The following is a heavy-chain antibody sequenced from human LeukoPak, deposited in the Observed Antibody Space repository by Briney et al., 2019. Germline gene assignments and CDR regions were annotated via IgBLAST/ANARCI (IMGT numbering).Heavy chain of an antibody. CDR1: GGSISSGGYY. D-gene: IGHD2-2*01. J-gene: IGHJ5*02. CDR3: ARGPPIVVVPAAQGWFDP. V-gene: IGHV4-30-2*01. CDR2: IYHSGST. Sequence: PSQTLSLTCTVSGGSISSGGYYWSWIRQPPGKGLGWIGYIYHSGSTYYNPSLKSRVTISVDRSKNQFSLKLNSVTAADTAVYYCARGPPIVVVPAAQGWFDPWGQGTLVTVSS.